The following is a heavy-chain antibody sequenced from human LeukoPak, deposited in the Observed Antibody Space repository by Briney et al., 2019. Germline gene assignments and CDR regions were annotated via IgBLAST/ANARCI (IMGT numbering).Heavy chain of an antibody. V-gene: IGHV3-21*04. J-gene: IGHJ4*02. CDR1: GFTLSSYS. D-gene: IGHD2-15*01. Sequence: GGSLRLSCEASGFTLSSYSMNWVRQAPGKGLEWVSSISRSSSYIYYADSVKGRFTISRDNSKNILYLQMNSLRVEDTAVYYCTKASAARCIGVFCYPFDHWGQGTLVTVSS. CDR3: TKASAARCIGVFCYPFDH. CDR2: ISRSSSYI.